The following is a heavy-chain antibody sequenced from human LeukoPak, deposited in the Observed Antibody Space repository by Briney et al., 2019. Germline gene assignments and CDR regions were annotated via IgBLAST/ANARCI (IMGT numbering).Heavy chain of an antibody. V-gene: IGHV3-30-3*01. CDR2: MSYDGSNK. D-gene: IGHD6-19*01. J-gene: IGHJ4*02. CDR1: GFTFSTYS. CDR3: ARVYSTGWSLPFDS. Sequence: PGGSLRLSCAASGFTFSTYSMHWVRQAPGKGLQWVAVMSYDGSNKYYADSVKGRFTISRDNSKNTLYLQMNSLRAEDTAVYYCARVYSTGWSLPFDSWGQGTLVTVSS.